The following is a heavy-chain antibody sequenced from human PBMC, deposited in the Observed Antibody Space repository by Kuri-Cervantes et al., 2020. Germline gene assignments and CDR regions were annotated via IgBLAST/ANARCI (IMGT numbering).Heavy chain of an antibody. J-gene: IGHJ4*02. CDR2: IIPIFGTA. V-gene: IGHV1-69*06. D-gene: IGHD1-26*01. Sequence: SVKVSCKVSGYTLTELSMHWVRQAPGKGLEWMGGIIPIFGTANYAQKFQGRVTITADKSTSTAYMELSSLRSEDTAVYYCARDEGGSGSYYDYWGQGTLVTVSS. CDR1: GYTLTELS. CDR3: ARDEGGSGSYYDY.